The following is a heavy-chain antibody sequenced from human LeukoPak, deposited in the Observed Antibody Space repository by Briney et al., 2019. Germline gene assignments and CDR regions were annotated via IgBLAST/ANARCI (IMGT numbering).Heavy chain of an antibody. CDR2: IIPIFGTA. CDR3: AAYCSSTSCQLSFDY. D-gene: IGHD2-2*01. Sequence: SVKVSCKASGGTFSSYAISWVRQAPGQGLEWMGGIIPIFGTANYAQKFQGRVTITADESTSTAYMELSSLRSEDTAVYYCAAYCSSTSCQLSFDYRGQGTLVTVSS. CDR1: GGTFSSYA. V-gene: IGHV1-69*01. J-gene: IGHJ4*02.